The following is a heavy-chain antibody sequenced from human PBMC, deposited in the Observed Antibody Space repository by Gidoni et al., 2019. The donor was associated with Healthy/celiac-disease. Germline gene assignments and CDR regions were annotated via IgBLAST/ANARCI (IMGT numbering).Heavy chain of an antibody. V-gene: IGHV4-59*01. CDR2: IHYTGDT. CDR1: GGSISDYY. CDR3: ARGGTIDYIRGSYRMFDC. J-gene: IGHJ4*02. D-gene: IGHD3-16*02. Sequence: QVQLQESGPGLVKPSETLSLTCSVSGGSISDYYWSWIRQPPEKGLEWIGYIHYTGDTNYNPSLKSRVTISVDMSKNQFSLKLSSVIAADTAVYYCARGGTIDYIRGSYRMFDCWGQGTLVTVSS.